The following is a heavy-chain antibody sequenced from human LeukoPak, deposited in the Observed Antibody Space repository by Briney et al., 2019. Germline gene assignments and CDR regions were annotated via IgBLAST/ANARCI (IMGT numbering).Heavy chain of an antibody. D-gene: IGHD3-10*01. J-gene: IGHJ6*02. CDR2: ISYDGSNK. CDR3: ARGSYGSAYYYGMDV. V-gene: IGHV3-30-3*01. CDR1: GFTFGSYA. Sequence: GRSLRLSCAASGFTFGSYAMHWVRQAPGKGLEWVAVISYDGSNKYYADSVKGRFTISRDNSKNTLYLQMNSLRAEDTAVYYCARGSYGSAYYYGMDVWGQGTTVTVSS.